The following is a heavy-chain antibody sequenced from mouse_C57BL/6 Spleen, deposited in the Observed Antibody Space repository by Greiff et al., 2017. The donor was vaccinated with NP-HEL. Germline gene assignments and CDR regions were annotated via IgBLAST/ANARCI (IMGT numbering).Heavy chain of an antibody. CDR3: ARRGYYNYAMDY. CDR1: GYTFTSYW. J-gene: IGHJ4*01. CDR2: IHPSDSDT. Sequence: QVQLQQPGAELVKPGASVKVSCKASGYTFTSYWMHWVKQRPGQGLEWIGRIHPSDSDTNYNGKFKGKATLTADKSSSTAYMQLSSLTSEDSAVYFCARRGYYNYAMDYWGQGTSVTVSS. V-gene: IGHV1-74*01. D-gene: IGHD2-3*01.